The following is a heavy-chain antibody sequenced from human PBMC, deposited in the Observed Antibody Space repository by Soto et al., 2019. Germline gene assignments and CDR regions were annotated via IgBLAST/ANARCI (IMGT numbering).Heavy chain of an antibody. J-gene: IGHJ4*02. CDR3: AKAALVARTPIGGIFDY. D-gene: IGHD2-21*01. CDR2: ISWNSGSI. V-gene: IGHV3-9*01. CDR1: GFTFDDYA. Sequence: GGSLRLSCAASGFTFDDYAMHWVRQAPGKGLEWVSGISWNSGSIGYADSVKGRFTISRDNAKNSLYLQMNSLRAEDTALYYCAKAALVARTPIGGIFDYWGQGTLVTVSS.